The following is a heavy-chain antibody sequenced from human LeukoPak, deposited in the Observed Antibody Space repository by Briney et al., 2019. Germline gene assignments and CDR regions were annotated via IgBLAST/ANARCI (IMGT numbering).Heavy chain of an antibody. Sequence: ASVKVSCKASGYTFTSYGISWVRQAPGQGLEWMGWISAYNGNTNYAQKLQGRVTMTTDTSTSTAYIELRSLRSDDTAVYYCARTPSYYYDSSGYYIDYWGQGTLVTVSS. CDR2: ISAYNGNT. V-gene: IGHV1-18*01. D-gene: IGHD3-22*01. J-gene: IGHJ4*02. CDR1: GYTFTSYG. CDR3: ARTPSYYYDSSGYYIDY.